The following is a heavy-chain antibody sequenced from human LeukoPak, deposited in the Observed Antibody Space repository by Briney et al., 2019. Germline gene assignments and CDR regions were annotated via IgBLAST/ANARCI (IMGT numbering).Heavy chain of an antibody. J-gene: IGHJ4*02. D-gene: IGHD3-10*01. Sequence: PGGSLRLSCAAPGFTFSSYAMSWVRQAPGKGLEWVSGISGSGGSTYYADSVKGRVTISRDNSRKTLYLQMNSLRAEDTAVYYCAKGSYGSGSFDYWGQGTLVTVSS. CDR3: AKGSYGSGSFDY. CDR1: GFTFSSYA. V-gene: IGHV3-23*01. CDR2: ISGSGGST.